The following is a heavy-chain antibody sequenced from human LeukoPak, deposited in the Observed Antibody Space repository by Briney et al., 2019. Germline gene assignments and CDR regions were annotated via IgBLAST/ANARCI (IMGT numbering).Heavy chain of an antibody. D-gene: IGHD2-21*02. J-gene: IGHJ2*01. CDR2: IYSGGST. V-gene: IGHV3-53*01. Sequence: GGSLRLSCAASGFTVSSNYMSWVRQAPGKGLEWVSVIYSGGSTYYADSVKGRFTISRDNSKNTLYLQMNSLRAEDTAVYYCARDDSDLTGYFDPWGRGTLVTVSS. CDR1: GFTVSSNY. CDR3: ARDDSDLTGYFDP.